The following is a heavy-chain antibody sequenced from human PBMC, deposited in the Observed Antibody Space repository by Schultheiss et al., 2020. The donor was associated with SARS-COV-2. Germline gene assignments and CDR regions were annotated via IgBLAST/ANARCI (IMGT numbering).Heavy chain of an antibody. V-gene: IGHV3-66*01. CDR2: IYRGGST. CDR3: AKAPSIGWDWFDP. Sequence: GGSLRLSCASSGLTVSSNYMSWVRQAPGKGLEWVSVIYRGGSTYYADSVKGRFTISRDNSKNTLYLQMNSLRAEDTAVYYCAKAPSIGWDWFDPWGQGTLVTVSS. J-gene: IGHJ5*02. CDR1: GLTVSSNY. D-gene: IGHD6-19*01.